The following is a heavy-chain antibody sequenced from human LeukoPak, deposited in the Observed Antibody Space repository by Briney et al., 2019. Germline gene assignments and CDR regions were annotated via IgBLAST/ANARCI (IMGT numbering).Heavy chain of an antibody. V-gene: IGHV3-23*01. J-gene: IGHJ2*01. CDR1: GFIFNNYA. Sequence: GGSLRLSCAASGFIFNNYAMSWVRQAPGKGLEWVSAISGGGGNTYYADSVQGRFTISRDNSKNTLYLQMSSLRTEDTAVYYCARDRVAVADRYFDLWGRGTLVTVSS. CDR3: ARDRVAVADRYFDL. CDR2: ISGGGGNT. D-gene: IGHD2-15*01.